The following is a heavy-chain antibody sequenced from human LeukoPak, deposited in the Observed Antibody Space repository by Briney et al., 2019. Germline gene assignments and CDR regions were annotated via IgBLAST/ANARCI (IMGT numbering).Heavy chain of an antibody. CDR1: GFTFSNFA. CDR3: AKYFDSYGAFDY. V-gene: IGHV3-23*01. D-gene: IGHD3-22*01. Sequence: GGSLRLSCAASGFTFSNFAMVWVRQAPGQGLEWLSAMSASGGTTYYADSVRGRFTISRDNSKNTLYLQMNSLRAEDTAVYYCAKYFDSYGAFDYWGQGTPVTVSS. CDR2: MSASGGTT. J-gene: IGHJ4*02.